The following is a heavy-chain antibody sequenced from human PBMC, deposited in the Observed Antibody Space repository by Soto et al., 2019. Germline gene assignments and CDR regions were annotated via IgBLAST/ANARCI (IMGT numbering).Heavy chain of an antibody. J-gene: IGHJ6*02. Sequence: EVQLVESGGGLVQPGGSLRLSCAASGFTFSSYWMHWVRQAPGKGLVWVSRINSAGSSTSYADSVKGRFTISRDNAKNTLYLQMTSLRGKDTAVYYCARGWKYSSSWSFSYYNGRDVWGQGTTVTVSS. CDR1: GFTFSSYW. CDR3: ARGWKYSSSWSFSYYNGRDV. D-gene: IGHD6-13*01. CDR2: INSAGSST. V-gene: IGHV3-74*01.